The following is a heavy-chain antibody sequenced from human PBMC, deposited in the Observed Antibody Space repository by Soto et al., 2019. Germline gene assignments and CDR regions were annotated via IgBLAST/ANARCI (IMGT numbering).Heavy chain of an antibody. V-gene: IGHV4-30-2*01. CDR2: ILHTGGT. CDR3: ARLQFGEGFDY. D-gene: IGHD3-10*01. J-gene: IGHJ4*02. CDR1: VGSISGGGFS. Sequence: TSETLSLTCAVPVGSISGGGFSWSWVRQPPGKGLEWIGYILHTGGTQYNPSLKSRVSMSVDKSKNQFSLHLTSVTAADTAVYYCARLQFGEGFDYWGQGALVTVSS.